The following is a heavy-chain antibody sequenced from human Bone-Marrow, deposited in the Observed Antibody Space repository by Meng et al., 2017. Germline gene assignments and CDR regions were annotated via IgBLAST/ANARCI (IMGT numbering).Heavy chain of an antibody. CDR3: ARETPDYDYVWGSLHYYYYYGMDV. V-gene: IGHV1-2*06. Sequence: ASVKVSCKPSGYNFPDYYIHWVRRAPGQGLEWMGRINPKSGDTHYAQKFQARVTMTGDTSISTAYMELSGLRSDDTAMYYCARETPDYDYVWGSLHYYYYYGMDVWGQGTTVTVSS. J-gene: IGHJ6*02. CDR1: GYNFPDYY. D-gene: IGHD3-16*01. CDR2: INPKSGDT.